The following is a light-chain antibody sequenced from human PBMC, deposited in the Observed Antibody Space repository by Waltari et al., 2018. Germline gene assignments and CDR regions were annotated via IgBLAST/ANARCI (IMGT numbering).Light chain of an antibody. CDR3: QNHERLPAV. CDR1: PRIGRY. V-gene: IGKV3-20*01. J-gene: IGKJ1*01. Sequence: EIVLTQSPGTLSLSPGERATLSCRASPRIGRYLIWYQQKPGQAPRLLIYGASSRAAGIPDRFSGSGSGTDFSLTISRLEPEDFAVYYCQNHERLPAVFGQGTKVEIK. CDR2: GAS.